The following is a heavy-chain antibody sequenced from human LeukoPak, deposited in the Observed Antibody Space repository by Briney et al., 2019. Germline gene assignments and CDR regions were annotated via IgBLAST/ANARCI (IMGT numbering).Heavy chain of an antibody. V-gene: IGHV3-30-3*01. D-gene: IGHD2-15*01. CDR1: GFTFSSYA. CDR3: ARETSRRGGHDY. J-gene: IGHJ4*02. CDR2: ISSDGNNE. Sequence: PGGSLRLSCPASGFTFSSYAMHWVRQAPDKGLEWMAVISSDGNNEYYADSVKGRFTISRDNSKNTLYLQMNSVRPEDTAVYYCARETSRRGGHDYWGQGTLVTVSS.